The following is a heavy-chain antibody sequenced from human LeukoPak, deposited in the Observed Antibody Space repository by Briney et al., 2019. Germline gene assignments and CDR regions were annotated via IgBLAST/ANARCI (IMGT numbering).Heavy chain of an antibody. D-gene: IGHD3-22*01. CDR3: ARHYYDSSGIGPAFDI. CDR1: GGSISSYY. V-gene: IGHV4-59*08. Sequence: PSETLSLTCTVSGGSISSYYWSWIRQPPGEGLEWIGYIYYSGSTNYNPSLKSRVTISVDTSKNQFSLKLSSVTAADTAVYYCARHYYDSSGIGPAFDIWGQGTMVTVSS. CDR2: IYYSGST. J-gene: IGHJ3*02.